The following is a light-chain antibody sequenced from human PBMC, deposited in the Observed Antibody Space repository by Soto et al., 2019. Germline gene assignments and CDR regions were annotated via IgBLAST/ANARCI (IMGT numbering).Light chain of an antibody. CDR1: QSVSSSY. CDR3: QQFSSYPLT. J-gene: IGKJ4*01. Sequence: EIVLTQSPGTLSLSPGERATLSCRASQSVSSSYLAWYQQKPGQAPKFLIYGVSSRATGIPDRFSGGGSGTDFTLTISRLEPEDFAVYYCQQFSSYPLTFGGGTKVDI. V-gene: IGKV3-20*01. CDR2: GVS.